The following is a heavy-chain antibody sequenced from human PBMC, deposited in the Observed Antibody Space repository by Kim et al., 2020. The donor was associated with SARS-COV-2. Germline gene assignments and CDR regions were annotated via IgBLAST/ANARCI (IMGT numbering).Heavy chain of an antibody. J-gene: IGHJ6*01. CDR2: ISAYNDNT. CDR3: AKSRGGYFIYGIDV. CDR1: GYTFTSST. V-gene: IGHV1-18*01. D-gene: IGHD1-26*01. Sequence: ASVKVSCKASGYTFTSSTIVWVRQAPGQGLEWVGWISAYNDNTKSTQKFQDRVTLTTETSTSTAYMELRSLRSDDTAVYYCAKSRGGYFIYGIDVWGQGTAVTVTS.